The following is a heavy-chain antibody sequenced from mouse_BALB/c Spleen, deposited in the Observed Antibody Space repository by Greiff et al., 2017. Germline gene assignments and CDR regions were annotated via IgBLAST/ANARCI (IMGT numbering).Heavy chain of an antibody. CDR2: IDPENGDT. J-gene: IGHJ4*01. V-gene: IGHV14-4*02. CDR1: GFNIKDYY. Sequence: EVKLMESGAELVRSGASVKLSCTASGFNIKDYYMHWVKQRPEQGLEWIGWIDPENGDTEYAPKFQGKATMTADTSSNTAYLQLSSLTSEDTAVYYCNEGTTATMDYWGQGTSVTVSS. D-gene: IGHD1-2*01. CDR3: NEGTTATMDY.